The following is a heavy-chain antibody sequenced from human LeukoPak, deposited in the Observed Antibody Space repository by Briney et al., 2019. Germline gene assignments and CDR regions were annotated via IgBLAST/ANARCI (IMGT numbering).Heavy chain of an antibody. D-gene: IGHD3-22*01. CDR3: AMGYYYDSSGSLDY. V-gene: IGHV3-21*01. J-gene: IGHJ4*02. CDR1: GFTFSSYA. CDR2: ISSSSSYI. Sequence: GASLRLSCAASGFTFSSYAMSWVRQAPGKGLEWVSSISSSSSYIYYADSVKGRFTISRDNAKNSLYLQMNSLRAEDTAVYYCAMGYYYDSSGSLDYWGQGTLVTVSS.